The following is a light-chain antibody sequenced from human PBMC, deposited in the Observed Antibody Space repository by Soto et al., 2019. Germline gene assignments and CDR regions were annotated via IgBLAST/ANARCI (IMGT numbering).Light chain of an antibody. CDR1: SSNIGAGYD. CDR2: GNS. CDR3: QSYDRSLGGV. J-gene: IGLJ1*01. V-gene: IGLV1-40*01. Sequence: QSVLTQPPSVSGAPGQRVTISCTGSSSNIGAGYDVHWYQQLPGTAPKLLIYGNSNRPSGVPDRFSGSKSGTSASLAIPGLRAEDEAVYYGQSYDRSLGGVFGTGTKVTVL.